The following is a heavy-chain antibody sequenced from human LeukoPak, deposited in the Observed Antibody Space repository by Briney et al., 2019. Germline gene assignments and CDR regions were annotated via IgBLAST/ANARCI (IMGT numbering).Heavy chain of an antibody. J-gene: IGHJ4*01. CDR2: IIPILGIA. D-gene: IGHD2-8*01. CDR1: GGTFSSYA. Sequence: ASVKVSCKASGGTFSSYAISWVRQAPGQGLEWMGRIIPILGIANYAQKFQGRVTITADKSTSTAYMELSSLRSEDTAVYYCARATPSVLSTYFDYWGHGTLVTVSS. V-gene: IGHV1-69*04. CDR3: ARATPSVLSTYFDY.